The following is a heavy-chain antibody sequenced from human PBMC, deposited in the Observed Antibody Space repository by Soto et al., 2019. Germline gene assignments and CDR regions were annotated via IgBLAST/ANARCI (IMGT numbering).Heavy chain of an antibody. Sequence: SGPTLVNPTHTLTLTCTFSGFSLSTSGVGVGWIRQPPGKALDWLALIYWNDDKRYSPSLKSRLTITKDTSKNQVVLTMTNMDHVDKAAYYGSLPYCTNGVCYNGRTGYYYYVMDVWGQGTTVTFCS. CDR2: IYWNDDK. V-gene: IGHV2-5*01. CDR1: GFSLSTSGVG. CDR3: SLPYCTNGVCYNGRTGYYYYVMDV. D-gene: IGHD2-8*01. J-gene: IGHJ6*02.